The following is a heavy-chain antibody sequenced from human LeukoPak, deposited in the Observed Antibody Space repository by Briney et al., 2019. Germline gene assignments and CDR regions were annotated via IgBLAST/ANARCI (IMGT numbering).Heavy chain of an antibody. V-gene: IGHV4-34*01. CDR2: INVRGST. Sequence: SETLSLTCSVSGGSFSGYFWSWIRQSPGKGLESIGGINVRGSTKYNPSLQSRVTISVDTSKNQLSLKLKSVTAADTAVYYCARGWTKTTDYSGPGSYYTSLFDYWGLGSPVTVSS. D-gene: IGHD3-10*01. CDR3: ARGWTKTTDYSGPGSYYTSLFDY. CDR1: GGSFSGYF. J-gene: IGHJ4*02.